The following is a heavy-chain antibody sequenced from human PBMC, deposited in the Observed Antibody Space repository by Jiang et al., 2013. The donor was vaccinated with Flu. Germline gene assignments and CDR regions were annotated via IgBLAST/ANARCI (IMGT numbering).Heavy chain of an antibody. D-gene: IGHD5-18*01. Sequence: SGAEVKKPGASVRISCKTSGFVFSSYYIHWVRQSPGEGLEWMGMINPSDGRTTYPRKFQDRVTVTRDTSTSTVYMELSSLTSEDTAVYYCARAYGYSYGYDYWGQGTLVTVSS. V-gene: IGHV1-46*01. CDR1: GFVFSSYY. CDR2: INPSDGRT. J-gene: IGHJ4*02. CDR3: ARAYGYSYGYDY.